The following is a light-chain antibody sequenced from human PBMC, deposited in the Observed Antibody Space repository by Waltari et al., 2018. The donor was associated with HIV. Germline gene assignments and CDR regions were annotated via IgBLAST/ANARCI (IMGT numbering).Light chain of an antibody. V-gene: IGLV2-11*01. CDR3: CSAAGTYTYVL. Sequence: QSALTQPRSVSGSPGQSVTISCTGTSSDVGGYDSVSWYLQHPGKVPKLIIYEVIKRPAGVPDRFSGSKAGNTASLTISGLQTEDEADYFCCSAAGTYTYVLFVGGTKLTVL. CDR1: SSDVGGYDS. J-gene: IGLJ3*02. CDR2: EVI.